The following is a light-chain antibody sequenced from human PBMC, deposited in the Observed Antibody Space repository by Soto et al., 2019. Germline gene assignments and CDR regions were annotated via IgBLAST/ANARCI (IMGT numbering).Light chain of an antibody. CDR3: QQYHNWPPQYT. CDR1: QTVSSN. J-gene: IGKJ2*01. Sequence: EIVMTQSPATLSVSPGERATLSCRASQTVSSNLAWYQQKPGQAPRLLIHGASTRATGVPARFSGSGSGTEITLTLTSLQSEDFAVYYCQQYHNWPPQYTFGQGTKLQIK. CDR2: GAS. V-gene: IGKV3-15*01.